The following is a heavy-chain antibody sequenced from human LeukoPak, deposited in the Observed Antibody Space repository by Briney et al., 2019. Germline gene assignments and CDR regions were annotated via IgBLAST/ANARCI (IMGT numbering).Heavy chain of an antibody. J-gene: IGHJ3*02. D-gene: IGHD3-16*01. CDR2: ISHSGTT. V-gene: IGHV4-39*07. CDR1: GGSISSSSYY. CDR3: ARGLVWRFLLDSRRDSFDI. Sequence: SETLSLTCTVSGGSISSSSYYWGWIRQSPGKGLEWLGEISHSGTTTYNPSLKSRVTISVDTSKNQFSLRLRSVTAADTAVYYCARGLVWRFLLDSRRDSFDIWAKGQQSPCL.